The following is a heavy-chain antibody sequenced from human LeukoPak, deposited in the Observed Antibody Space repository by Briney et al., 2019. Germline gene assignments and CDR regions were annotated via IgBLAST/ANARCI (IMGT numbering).Heavy chain of an antibody. CDR3: ARHEAAALSSLDY. D-gene: IGHD6-13*01. CDR2: IYYSGST. J-gene: IGHJ4*02. V-gene: IGHV4-61*01. Sequence: SETLSLTCTVSGGSVSSGSYYWSWIRQPPGKGLEWIGYIYYSGSTNYNPSLKSRVAISVDTSKNQFSLKLSSVTAADTAVYYCARHEAAALSSLDYWGQGTLVTVSS. CDR1: GGSVSSGSYY.